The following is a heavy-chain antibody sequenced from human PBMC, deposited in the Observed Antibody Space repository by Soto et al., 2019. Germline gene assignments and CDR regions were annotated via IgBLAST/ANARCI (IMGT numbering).Heavy chain of an antibody. V-gene: IGHV1-18*01. CDR2: ISAYNGNT. CDR3: ARDGTGVRY. CDR1: GYTFTTYG. Sequence: QVQLVQSGAEVKKPGASVKVSCKASGYTFTTYGISWVRQAPGQGLEWMGWISAYNGNTNHAKKLQGRVTMTAATSMRPAYLELRSPRTDDTVLNYCARDGTGVRYWGEGTLVTVS. J-gene: IGHJ4*02.